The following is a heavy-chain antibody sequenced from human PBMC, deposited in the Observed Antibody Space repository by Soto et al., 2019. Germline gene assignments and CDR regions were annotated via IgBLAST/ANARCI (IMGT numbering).Heavy chain of an antibody. J-gene: IGHJ6*02. CDR1: GYDFTAYD. CDR3: GRGPSPRAPAGGTPYYYAMDV. V-gene: IGHV1-8*02. Sequence: ASVKVSCKASGYDFTAYDINWVRQASGQGLEWMGWMNPINGAAGSARRFQGRVSMTRNTATGTAYLELTNLRSDDTAVYFCGRGPSPRAPAGGTPYYYAMDVWGQGTTGTVSS. D-gene: IGHD6-13*01. CDR2: MNPINGAA.